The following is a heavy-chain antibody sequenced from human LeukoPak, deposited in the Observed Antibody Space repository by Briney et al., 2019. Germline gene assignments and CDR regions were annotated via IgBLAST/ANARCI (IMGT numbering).Heavy chain of an antibody. CDR3: TRTSSGSNPFDY. Sequence: SGGSLRLSCAASGFTFSHYWMHWVRQVPGKGLVWVSRINSDATNTGYADSVKGRFTISRDNAENTLYLQMNNLRPEDTAVYYCTRTSSGSNPFDYWGQGTLVTVSS. V-gene: IGHV3-74*01. J-gene: IGHJ4*02. CDR1: GFTFSHYW. CDR2: INSDATNT. D-gene: IGHD1-26*01.